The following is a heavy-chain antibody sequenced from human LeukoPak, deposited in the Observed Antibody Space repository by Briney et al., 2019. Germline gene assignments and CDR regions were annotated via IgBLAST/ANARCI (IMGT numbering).Heavy chain of an antibody. CDR2: IKSKTDGGTI. J-gene: IGHJ4*02. D-gene: IGHD3-3*01. CDR3: TTGYGVVNYFDR. Sequence: GGSLRLSCAASGFTFSNTWMSWVRQAPGKGLEWVGRIKSKTDGGTIDYAAPVKGRFTISRDDSKNTLYLQVNSLETEDTAVYYCTTGYGVVNYFDRWGQGTLVTVSS. V-gene: IGHV3-15*01. CDR1: GFTFSNTW.